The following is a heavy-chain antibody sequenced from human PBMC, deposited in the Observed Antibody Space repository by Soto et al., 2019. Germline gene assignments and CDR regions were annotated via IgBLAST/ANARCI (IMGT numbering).Heavy chain of an antibody. CDR2: IQSGGPT. D-gene: IGHD2-15*01. CDR3: ARDDVLCDGGLCYGVPVDV. V-gene: IGHV3-66*01. J-gene: IGHJ6*04. Sequence: EVHLVESGGGLVQPGGSLRLSCAASGFTVSSKYMSWVRQAPGKGLEWVSLIQSGGPTYYADSVKGRFTISRDTSENTLHLEMDSLRAEDTSVYYCARDDVLCDGGLCYGVPVDVWGKGTTVTVSS. CDR1: GFTVSSKY.